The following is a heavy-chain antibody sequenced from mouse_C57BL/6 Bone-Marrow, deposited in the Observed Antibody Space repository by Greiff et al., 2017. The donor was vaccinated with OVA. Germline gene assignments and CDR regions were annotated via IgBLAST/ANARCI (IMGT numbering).Heavy chain of an antibody. V-gene: IGHV5-16*01. CDR1: GFTFSDYY. J-gene: IGHJ1*03. CDR2: INYDGSST. Sequence: EVQVVESEGGLVQPGSSMKLSCTASGFTFSDYYMAWVRQVPEKGLEWVANINYDGSSTYYLDSLKSRFIISRDNAKNILYLQMSSLKSEDTATYYCARALATVVAPGWYFDVWGTGTTVTVSS. D-gene: IGHD1-1*01. CDR3: ARALATVVAPGWYFDV.